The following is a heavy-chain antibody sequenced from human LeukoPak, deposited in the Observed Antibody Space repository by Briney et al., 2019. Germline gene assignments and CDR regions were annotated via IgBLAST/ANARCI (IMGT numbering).Heavy chain of an antibody. D-gene: IGHD3-9*01. V-gene: IGHV1-69*06. CDR1: GGTFSSYA. CDR2: IIPIFGTA. Sequence: GASVKVSCKASGGTFSSYAISWVRQAPGQGLEWMGGIIPIFGTANYAQKFQGRVTITADKSTSTAYMELSSLRSEDTAVYYCARGARWRYFDWLSSTPGYMDVWGKGTTVTVSS. J-gene: IGHJ6*03. CDR3: ARGARWRYFDWLSSTPGYMDV.